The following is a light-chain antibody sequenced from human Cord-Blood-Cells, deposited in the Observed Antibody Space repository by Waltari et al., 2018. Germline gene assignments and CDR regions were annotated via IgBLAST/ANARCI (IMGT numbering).Light chain of an antibody. CDR1: SLRSYY. CDR3: NSRDSSGNHWV. Sequence: SSELTQDPAVSVALGQTVRITCQGDSLRSYYASWYQQKPGQAPVLVIYGKNNRPSGIPDRFSGSSSVNTASLTITGAQAEDEADYYCNSRDSSGNHWVFGGGPKLTVL. V-gene: IGLV3-19*01. CDR2: GKN. J-gene: IGLJ3*02.